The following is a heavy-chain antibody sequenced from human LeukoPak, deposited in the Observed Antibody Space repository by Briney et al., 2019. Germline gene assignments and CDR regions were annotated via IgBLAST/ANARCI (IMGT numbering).Heavy chain of an antibody. CDR1: GGSFSGYY. CDR3: ARRHIVVVKGAFDI. D-gene: IGHD2-21*01. CDR2: INHSGST. J-gene: IGHJ3*02. V-gene: IGHV4-34*01. Sequence: SETLSLTCAVYGGSFSGYYWSWIRQPPGKGLEWIGEINHSGSTNYNPSLKSRVTISVNTSKNQFSLKLSSVTAADTAVYYCARRHIVVVKGAFDIWGQGTMVTVSS.